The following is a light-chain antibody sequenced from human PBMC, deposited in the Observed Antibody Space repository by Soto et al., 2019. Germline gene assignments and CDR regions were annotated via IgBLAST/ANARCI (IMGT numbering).Light chain of an antibody. J-gene: IGKJ3*01. Sequence: DIVMTQSPLSLPVTPGEPASISCRSSQSLLHSNGYNYLDWYLQKPGQSPQLLIYLGSNRASGVPDRFSGSGSGTDFTLKISRVEAEDVGVYYCMQALQTRITFGPGTKVDIK. CDR3: MQALQTRIT. V-gene: IGKV2-28*01. CDR2: LGS. CDR1: QSLLHSNGYNY.